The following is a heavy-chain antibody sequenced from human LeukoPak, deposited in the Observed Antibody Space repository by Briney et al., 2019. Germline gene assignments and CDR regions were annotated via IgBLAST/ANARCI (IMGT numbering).Heavy chain of an antibody. D-gene: IGHD3-3*01. CDR2: INHGST. V-gene: IGHV4-34*01. Sequence: SETLSLTCAVYGGSFSDFYWNWLRQPPGKGLEWIGEINHGSTNYNPSLKSRVTISVDTSKNQFSLKLSSVTAADTAVYYCARGRYYDFWSGRRGAFDIWGQGTMVTVSS. CDR1: GGSFSDFY. CDR3: ARGRYYDFWSGRRGAFDI. J-gene: IGHJ3*02.